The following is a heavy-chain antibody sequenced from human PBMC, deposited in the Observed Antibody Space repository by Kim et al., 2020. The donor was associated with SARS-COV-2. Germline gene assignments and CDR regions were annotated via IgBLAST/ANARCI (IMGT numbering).Heavy chain of an antibody. Sequence: GGSLRLSCTVSGFIFSDYRMNWVRQAPGKGLEWVSSISTSGGYVFYADSLKGRFTISRDNAKESLFLQMNNLRVEDTAMYYCARDFLDFHGSGSYSFDFWGQGTLVTVSS. CDR2: ISTSGGYV. CDR3: ARDFLDFHGSGSYSFDF. D-gene: IGHD3-10*01. CDR1: GFIFSDYR. V-gene: IGHV3-21*01. J-gene: IGHJ4*02.